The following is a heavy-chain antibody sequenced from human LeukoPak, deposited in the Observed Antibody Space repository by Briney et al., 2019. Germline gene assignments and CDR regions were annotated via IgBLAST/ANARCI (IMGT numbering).Heavy chain of an antibody. CDR2: TIPILGIA. D-gene: IGHD5-18*01. CDR1: GGTFSSYA. CDR3: ARDRGYSYGYPLNN. Sequence: SVKVSCKASGGTFSSYAISWVRQAPGQGLEWMGRTIPILGIANYAQKFQGRVTITADKSTSTAYMELSSLRSEDTAVYYCARDRGYSYGYPLNNWGQGTLVTVSS. J-gene: IGHJ4*02. V-gene: IGHV1-69*04.